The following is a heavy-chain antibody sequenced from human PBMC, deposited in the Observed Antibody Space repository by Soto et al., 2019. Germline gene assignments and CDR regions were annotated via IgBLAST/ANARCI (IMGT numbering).Heavy chain of an antibody. V-gene: IGHV3-23*01. CDR3: AKDSLKSSYYYYGMDV. D-gene: IGHD3-10*01. CDR2: ISGSGGST. Sequence: SGGSLRLSCAASGFTFSSYAMSWVRQAPGKGLEWVSAISGSGGSTYYADSVKGRFTISRDNSKNTLYLQMNSLRAEDTAVYYCAKDSLKSSYYYYGMDVWGQGTTVTVSS. CDR1: GFTFSSYA. J-gene: IGHJ6*02.